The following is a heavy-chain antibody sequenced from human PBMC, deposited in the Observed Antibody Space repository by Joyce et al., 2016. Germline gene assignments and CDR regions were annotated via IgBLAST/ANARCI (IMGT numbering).Heavy chain of an antibody. CDR1: GGSISRYY. CDR3: ARYCSSTSCHHLDAFDI. Sequence: QVQLQESGPGLVKPSETLSLTCTVSGGSISRYYWSWIRQPPWKGLAWIGYIYYSGSPNYNPSLKSRVTISVDTSKNHFSLKLSSVTAADTAVYFCARYCSSTSCHHLDAFDIWGQGTMVTVSS. CDR2: IYYSGSP. V-gene: IGHV4-59*01. J-gene: IGHJ3*02. D-gene: IGHD2-2*01.